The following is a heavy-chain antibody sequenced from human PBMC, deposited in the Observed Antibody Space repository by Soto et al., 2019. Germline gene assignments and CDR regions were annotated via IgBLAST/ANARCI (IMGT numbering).Heavy chain of an antibody. Sequence: SRNVCCEDSGTTFTVYYMHWVRQAPGQGLEWMGWINPNSGDTNYVQKFQGRVTMTRDTSISTAYMELSRLRSDDTAVYYCARDRRIAVAGLNWFDPWGEVTLVTVPS. CDR2: INPNSGDT. D-gene: IGHD6-19*01. V-gene: IGHV1-2*02. CDR3: ARDRRIAVAGLNWFDP. J-gene: IGHJ5*02. CDR1: GTTFTVYY.